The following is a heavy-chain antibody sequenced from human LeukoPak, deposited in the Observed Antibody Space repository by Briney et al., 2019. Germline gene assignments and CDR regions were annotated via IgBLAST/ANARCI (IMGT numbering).Heavy chain of an antibody. V-gene: IGHV4-4*07. CDR1: GGSSSTYY. Sequence: SETLSLTCTISGGSSSTYYWSWIRLPAGKGLEWIGRMYTNGNTNYNPSLKSRVTMSVDTSKNQFSLKLSSVTAADTAVYYCARGQRRGQQLPQYFQHWGQGTLVTVSS. CDR2: MYTNGNT. CDR3: ARGQRRGQQLPQYFQH. J-gene: IGHJ1*01. D-gene: IGHD6-13*01.